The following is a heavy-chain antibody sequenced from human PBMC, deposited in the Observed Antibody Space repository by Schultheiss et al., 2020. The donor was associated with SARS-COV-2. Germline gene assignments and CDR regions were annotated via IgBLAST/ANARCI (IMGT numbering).Heavy chain of an antibody. J-gene: IGHJ5*02. Sequence: ASVKVSCKASGGTFSSYGISWVRQAPGQGLEWMGWISAYNGNTNYAQKLQGRVTMTTDTSTSTAYMELRSLRSDDTAVYYCARGRCSGGSCFVGRWDWFDPWGQGTLVTVSS. CDR2: ISAYNGNT. V-gene: IGHV1-18*01. D-gene: IGHD2-15*01. CDR1: GGTFSSYG. CDR3: ARGRCSGGSCFVGRWDWFDP.